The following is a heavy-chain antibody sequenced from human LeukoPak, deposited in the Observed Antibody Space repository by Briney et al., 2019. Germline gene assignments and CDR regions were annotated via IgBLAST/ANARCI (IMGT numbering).Heavy chain of an antibody. CDR2: INPNSGVV. V-gene: IGHV1-2*02. CDR3: ARGTWSDWPSGWFDP. CDR1: GYTFTGYY. Sequence: ASVKVSCKASGYTFTGYYMHWVRQAPGQGLEWMGWINPNSGVVNYAQNFQGRVTMTRDTSISTAYMELSGLTADDTAIYFCARGTWSDWPSGWFDPWGQGTLVTVSS. D-gene: IGHD1-26*01. J-gene: IGHJ5*02.